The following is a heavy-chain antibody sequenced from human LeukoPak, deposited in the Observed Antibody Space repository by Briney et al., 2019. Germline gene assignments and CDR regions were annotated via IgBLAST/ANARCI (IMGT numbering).Heavy chain of an antibody. CDR3: ARALYHTFDY. D-gene: IGHD2-2*01. CDR1: GGSISSNY. CDR2: IYYSGST. Sequence: SETLSLTCNVSGGSISSNYWSWIRQPPGKGLEWIGYIYYSGSTNYNPSLKSRVTISVDTSKNQFSLKLSSVTAADTAVYYCARALYHTFDYWGQGTLVTVSS. V-gene: IGHV4-59*01. J-gene: IGHJ4*02.